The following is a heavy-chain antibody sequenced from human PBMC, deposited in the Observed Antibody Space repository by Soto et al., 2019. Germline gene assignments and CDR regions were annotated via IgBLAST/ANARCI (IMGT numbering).Heavy chain of an antibody. D-gene: IGHD3-10*01. V-gene: IGHV1-46*03. CDR1: GYTFTSYY. Sequence: ASVKVSCKASGYTFTSYYMHWVRQAPGQGLEWMGIINPSGGSTSYAQKFQGRVTMTRDTSTSTVYMELSSLRSEDTAVYYCASITMVRGARAHYYYGMDVWGQGNTVPVSS. CDR3: ASITMVRGARAHYYYGMDV. CDR2: INPSGGST. J-gene: IGHJ6*01.